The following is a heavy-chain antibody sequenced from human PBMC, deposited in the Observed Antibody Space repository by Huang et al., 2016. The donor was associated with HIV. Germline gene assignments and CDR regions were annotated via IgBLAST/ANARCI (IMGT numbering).Heavy chain of an antibody. CDR2: IRSDATDK. CDR1: GFTFATYG. V-gene: IGHV3-30*02. Sequence: QVQLVESGGGVVQPGGSLRLSCAASGFTFATYGMHWVRKAPGKGLEWVAFIRSDATDKYYADSVKGRFTASRDNSKNTLFLHMNSLRPEDTALYYCAKIPPLHANLATSGPGPVDYWGQGTLVTVSS. J-gene: IGHJ4*02. CDR3: AKIPPLHANLATSGPGPVDY. D-gene: IGHD6-13*01.